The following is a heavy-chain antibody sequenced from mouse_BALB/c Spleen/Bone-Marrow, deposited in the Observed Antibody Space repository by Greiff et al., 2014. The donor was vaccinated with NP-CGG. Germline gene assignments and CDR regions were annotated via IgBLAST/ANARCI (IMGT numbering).Heavy chain of an antibody. Sequence: VQLKESGGGLVQPGGSLKLSCAASGFDFSGYWMTWVRQAPGKGLEWIGEINPDSRTINYKPSLKEKFIMSRYNAKNTLYLQMSKVRSEDTALYYCARNGYYGWMTYWGQGTLVAVSA. CDR1: GFDFSGYW. V-gene: IGHV4-1*02. D-gene: IGHD1-2*01. CDR3: ARNGYYGWMTY. CDR2: INPDSRTI. J-gene: IGHJ3*01.